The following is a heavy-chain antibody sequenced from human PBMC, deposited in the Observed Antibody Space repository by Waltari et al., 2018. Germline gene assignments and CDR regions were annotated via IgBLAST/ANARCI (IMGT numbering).Heavy chain of an antibody. CDR2: IIPILGIA. D-gene: IGHD6-6*01. Sequence: QVQLVQSGAEVKKPGSSVKVSCKASGGTFSSYAISWVRQAPGQGLEWMGGIIPILGIANYAQKFQGRDTITADKSTSTAYMELSSLRSEDTAVYYCARDLRGDSSSPATAHYYYYMDVWGKGTTVTVSS. CDR3: ARDLRGDSSSPATAHYYYYMDV. J-gene: IGHJ6*03. V-gene: IGHV1-69*10. CDR1: GGTFSSYA.